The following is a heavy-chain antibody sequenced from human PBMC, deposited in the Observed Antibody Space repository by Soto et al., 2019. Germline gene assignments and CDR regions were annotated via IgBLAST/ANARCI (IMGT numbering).Heavy chain of an antibody. Sequence: GASVKVSCKASGGTFSSYAISWVRQAPGQGLEWMGGIIPISGTANYAQKFQGRVTITADESTSTAYMELSSLRSEDTAVYYCARGPFYDSSGYYYFDYWGQGTLVTVS. J-gene: IGHJ4*02. CDR2: IIPISGTA. V-gene: IGHV1-69*13. D-gene: IGHD3-22*01. CDR3: ARGPFYDSSGYYYFDY. CDR1: GGTFSSYA.